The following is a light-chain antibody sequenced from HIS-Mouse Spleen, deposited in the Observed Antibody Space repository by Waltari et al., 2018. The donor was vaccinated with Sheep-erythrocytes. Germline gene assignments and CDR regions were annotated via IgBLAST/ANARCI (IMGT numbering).Light chain of an antibody. Sequence: DIQMTQSPSSVSASVGDRVTITCRASQGISSLLTWYKQKPGKAPKLLIYAASSLQSGAPSRFSGSGSGTDFTLTISSLQPEDFATYDCQQANSFPITFGQGTRLEIK. CDR2: AAS. CDR1: QGISSL. V-gene: IGKV1-12*01. CDR3: QQANSFPIT. J-gene: IGKJ5*01.